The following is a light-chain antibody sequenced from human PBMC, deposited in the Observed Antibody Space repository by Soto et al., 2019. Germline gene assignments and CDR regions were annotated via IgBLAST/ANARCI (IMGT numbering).Light chain of an antibody. CDR1: SSNIANNY. CDR3: ATWDSSLSAVV. V-gene: IGLV1-51*01. CDR2: DNN. J-gene: IGLJ3*02. Sequence: QSVLTQPPSVSAAPGQKVTISCSGSSSNIANNYVSWYQQLPGTAPKLLIYDNNKRPSGIPDRFSGSKSGTSATLGITGLQTGDEADYYCATWDSSLSAVVFGGGTQLTVL.